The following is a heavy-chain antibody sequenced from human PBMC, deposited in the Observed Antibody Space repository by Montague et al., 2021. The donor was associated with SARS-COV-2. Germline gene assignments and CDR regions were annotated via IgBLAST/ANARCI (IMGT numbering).Heavy chain of an antibody. D-gene: IGHD3-22*01. CDR1: GFTFSNFA. CDR2: ISGSGGST. Sequence: SLRLSCAASGFTFSNFAMSWVRQAPRKGLEWVSAISGSGGSTYCADSVKGRFTISRDNSKNRLYLQINSLSAEDTAVFYCANHYSDGSGYPYWGQGTLSPSPQ. J-gene: IGHJ4*02. CDR3: ANHYSDGSGYPY. V-gene: IGHV3-23*01.